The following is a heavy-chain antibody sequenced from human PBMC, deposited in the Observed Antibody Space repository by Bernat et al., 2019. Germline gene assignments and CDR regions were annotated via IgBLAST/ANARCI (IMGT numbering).Heavy chain of an antibody. CDR2: IYYSGRT. CDR1: GGSISSSSYY. D-gene: IGHD1-26*01. Sequence: QLQLQESGPGLVKPSETLSLTCTVSGGSISSSSYYWGWIRQPPGKGLEWIGSIYYSGRTYYNPSLKSRVTISIDTSRNQFSLKLRSVTAADTAVYYCARHEDRGSYSFWYFDLWGRGTLVTVSS. CDR3: ARHEDRGSYSFWYFDL. J-gene: IGHJ2*01. V-gene: IGHV4-39*01.